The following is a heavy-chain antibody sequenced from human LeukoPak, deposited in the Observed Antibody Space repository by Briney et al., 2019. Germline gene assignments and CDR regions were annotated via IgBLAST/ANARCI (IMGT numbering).Heavy chain of an antibody. CDR3: ARDRSVAGKIDY. V-gene: IGHV3-21*01. J-gene: IGHJ4*02. CDR2: ISDST. CDR1: GFTFSSYS. Sequence: GGSLRLSCAASGFTFSSYSMNWVRQAPGKGLEWVSSISDSTYYADSVKGRFTISRDNAKNSLYLQMNSLRAEDTAVYYCARDRSVAGKIDYWGQGTLVTVSS. D-gene: IGHD6-19*01.